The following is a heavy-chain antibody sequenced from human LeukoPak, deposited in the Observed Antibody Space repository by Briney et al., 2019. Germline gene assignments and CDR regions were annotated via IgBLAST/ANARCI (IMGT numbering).Heavy chain of an antibody. D-gene: IGHD6-19*01. CDR3: AKEDYSSGPNWFDP. J-gene: IGHJ5*02. Sequence: GGSLRLSCATSGFTFNNYALAWVRQAPGKGLEWVSTITASGDATYYADSVKGRFTISRDNSKNTLFLQMNSLRAEDTAIYYCAKEDYSSGPNWFDPWGQGTLVTVSS. V-gene: IGHV3-23*01. CDR2: ITASGDAT. CDR1: GFTFNNYA.